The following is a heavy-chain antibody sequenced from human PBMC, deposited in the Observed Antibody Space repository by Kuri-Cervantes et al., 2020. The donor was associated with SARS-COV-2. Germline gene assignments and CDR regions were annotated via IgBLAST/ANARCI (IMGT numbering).Heavy chain of an antibody. CDR2: IWHDGSNK. CDR3: ARVRGGYYYDSSGYYSYYYYGMDV. V-gene: IGHV3-33*01. Sequence: GESLKISCAASGFTFSSYGMHWVRQAPGKGLEWVAVIWHDGSNKYYADSVKGRFTIPRDNSKNTLYLQMNSLRAEDTAVYYCARVRGGYYYDSSGYYSYYYYGMDVWGQGTTVTVSS. D-gene: IGHD3-22*01. CDR1: GFTFSSYG. J-gene: IGHJ6*02.